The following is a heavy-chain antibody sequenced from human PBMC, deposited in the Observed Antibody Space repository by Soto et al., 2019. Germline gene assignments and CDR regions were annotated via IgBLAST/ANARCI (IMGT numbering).Heavy chain of an antibody. CDR2: ILHGGSAE. V-gene: IGHV3-30*04. J-gene: IGHJ4*02. Sequence: PGGSLRLSCAASGFTFSSYAMSWVRQAPGKGLEWMALILHGGSAEYYADSVKGRFTISRDNTKNSLYLQMNSPRAEDTAVYYCVRYYYDSSGYYPDYWGQGTLVTVSS. CDR3: VRYYYDSSGYYPDY. CDR1: GFTFSSYA. D-gene: IGHD3-22*01.